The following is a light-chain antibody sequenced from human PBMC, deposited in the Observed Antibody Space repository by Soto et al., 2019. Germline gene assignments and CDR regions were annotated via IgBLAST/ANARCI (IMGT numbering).Light chain of an antibody. Sequence: AIQLTQSPSSLSASVGDRVTITCRAIQGSRNDLGWYQQKPGKAPKLLIYAESSLQSGVPSRFSGSGSGTDFTLTISSLQPEDFATYYCLQDYNYPHTFGQGTKLEIK. CDR2: AES. CDR3: LQDYNYPHT. J-gene: IGKJ2*01. V-gene: IGKV1-6*01. CDR1: QGSRND.